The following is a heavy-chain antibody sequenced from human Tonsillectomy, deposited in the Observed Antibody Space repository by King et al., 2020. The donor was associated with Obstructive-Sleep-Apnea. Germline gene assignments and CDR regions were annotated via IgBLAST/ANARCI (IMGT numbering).Heavy chain of an antibody. Sequence: VQLLESGGGLVKPGGSLRLSCAASGLTFSNAWMIGVRQAPGKGLEWVGRIKSTTDGGTTDYAAPVKGRFTISRDDLKNTLYLQMNSLKTEDTAVYYCTTGVALIVVVPAAPYGMDVWGQGTTVTVSS. J-gene: IGHJ6*02. V-gene: IGHV3-15*01. CDR3: TTGVALIVVVPAAPYGMDV. CDR1: GLTFSNAW. CDR2: IKSTTDGGTT. D-gene: IGHD2-2*01.